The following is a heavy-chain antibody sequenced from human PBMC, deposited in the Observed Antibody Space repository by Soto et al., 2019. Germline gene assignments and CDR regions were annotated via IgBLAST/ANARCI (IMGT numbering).Heavy chain of an antibody. D-gene: IGHD2-15*01. CDR1: GFTFSVYY. Sequence: QVQLVESGGGLVKPGGSLRLSCAASGFTFSVYYMTWIRQAPGRGLEWISYISNTGSPIYYADSVKGRFTISSDKAKNSLYLQMNSLRADDTAVYYCARDRGIRGWFDPWGQGTLVTVSS. V-gene: IGHV3-11*01. J-gene: IGHJ5*02. CDR2: ISNTGSPI. CDR3: ARDRGIRGWFDP.